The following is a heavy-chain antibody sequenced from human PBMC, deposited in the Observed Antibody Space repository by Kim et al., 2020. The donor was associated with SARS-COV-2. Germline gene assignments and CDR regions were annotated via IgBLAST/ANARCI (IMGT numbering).Heavy chain of an antibody. D-gene: IGHD4-17*01. CDR3: ARDHGGYYGMDV. Sequence: KYSQKFQGRVTTTRDTSAGTAYMELSSLRSEDTAVYYCARDHGGYYGMDVWGQGTTVTVSS. V-gene: IGHV1-3*01. J-gene: IGHJ6*02.